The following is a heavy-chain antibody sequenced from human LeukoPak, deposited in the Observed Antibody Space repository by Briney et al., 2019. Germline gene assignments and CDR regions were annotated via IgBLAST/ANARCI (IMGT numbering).Heavy chain of an antibody. D-gene: IGHD5-12*01. CDR1: GGSFSAHY. J-gene: IGHJ4*02. CDR3: ARMVRRLERLNIGGSSDYATIYYFDY. Sequence: SETLSLTCAVYGGSFSAHYWNWIRQPPGKGLEWIGEINHSGSTNYKPSLKSRVTISVDMSKNQFSLKLSSVTAADTAVYYCARMVRRLERLNIGGSSDYATIYYFDYWAREPWSPSPQ. V-gene: IGHV4-34*01. CDR2: INHSGST.